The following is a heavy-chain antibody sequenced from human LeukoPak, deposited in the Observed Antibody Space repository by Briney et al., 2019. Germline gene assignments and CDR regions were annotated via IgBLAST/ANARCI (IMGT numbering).Heavy chain of an antibody. V-gene: IGHV1-69*05. J-gene: IGHJ3*02. CDR2: IIPIFGTA. CDR3: ARALMVYASYLDAFDI. Sequence: GSSVKVSCKASGGIFSSYAISWVRQAPGQGLEWMGRIIPIFGTANYAQKFQGRVTITTDESTSTAYMELSSLRSEDTAVYYCARALMVYASYLDAFDIWGQGTMVTVSS. CDR1: GGIFSSYA. D-gene: IGHD2-8*01.